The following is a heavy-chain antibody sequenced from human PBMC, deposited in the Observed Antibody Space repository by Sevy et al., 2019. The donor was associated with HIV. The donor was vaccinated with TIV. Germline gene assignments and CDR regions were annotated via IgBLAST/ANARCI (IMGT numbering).Heavy chain of an antibody. J-gene: IGHJ5*02. D-gene: IGHD1-26*01. CDR3: AKDMGGSYGINWFDP. V-gene: IGHV3-23*01. Sequence: GGSPRLSCAASGFTFSSYAMSWVRQAPGKGLEWVSAISGSGGSTYYADSVKGRFTISRDNSKNTLYLQMNSLRAEDTAVYYCAKDMGGSYGINWFDPWGQGTLVTVSS. CDR2: ISGSGGST. CDR1: GFTFSSYA.